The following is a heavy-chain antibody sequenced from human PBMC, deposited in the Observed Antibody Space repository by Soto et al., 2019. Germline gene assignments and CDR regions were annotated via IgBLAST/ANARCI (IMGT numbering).Heavy chain of an antibody. CDR3: ARDLKTDAFDI. CDR1: GGSISSSSYY. Sequence: ETLSLTCTVSGGSISSSSYYWGWIRQAPGKGLEWVANIKQDGSEKYYVDSVKGRFTISRDNAKNSLYLQMNSLRAEDTAVYYCARDLKTDAFDIWGQGTMVTVSS. CDR2: IKQDGSEK. J-gene: IGHJ3*02. V-gene: IGHV3-7*01. D-gene: IGHD3-9*01.